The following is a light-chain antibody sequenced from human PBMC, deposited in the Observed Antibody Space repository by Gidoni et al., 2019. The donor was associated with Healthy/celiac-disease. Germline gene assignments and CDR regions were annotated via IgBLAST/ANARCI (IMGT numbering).Light chain of an antibody. CDR3: QQYNNWPG. Sequence: EIVMTQSPATLSVSPGERATLSCRASQSVSSNLAWYQQKPGQVPRLLIYGASTRATGIPARFSGSGSGTEFTLTISSLQSEDFAVYYCQQYNNWPGFGQGTKLEIK. CDR1: QSVSSN. V-gene: IGKV3-15*01. CDR2: GAS. J-gene: IGKJ2*03.